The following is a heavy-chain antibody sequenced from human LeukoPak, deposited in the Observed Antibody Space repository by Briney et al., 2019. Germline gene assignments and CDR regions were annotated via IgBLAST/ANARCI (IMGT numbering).Heavy chain of an antibody. J-gene: IGHJ4*02. V-gene: IGHV1-46*01. CDR2: INPSGGST. Sequence: ASVKVSCKASGYTFTSYYVHWVRQAPGQGLEWMGIINPSGGSTTYAQKFQGRVTMTRDMSTSTVYMEVSSLRSEDTALYYCARTIQPWIYFDYWGQGTLVTVSS. CDR3: ARTIQPWIYFDY. D-gene: IGHD5-18*01. CDR1: GYTFTSYY.